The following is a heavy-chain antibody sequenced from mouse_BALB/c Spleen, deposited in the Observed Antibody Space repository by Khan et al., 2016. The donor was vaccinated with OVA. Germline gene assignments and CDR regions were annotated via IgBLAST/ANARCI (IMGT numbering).Heavy chain of an antibody. CDR3: ARQEDYYGSGYYFDY. J-gene: IGHJ2*01. Sequence: EVELVESGGDLVKPGGSLKLSCAASGFTFSSYGMSWVRQTPDKRLEWVATISSGGTYTYYPDSVKGRFTIPRDNAKNTLYLQMSGLKSEDTAMYCCARQEDYYGSGYYFDYWGQGTTLTVSS. CDR1: GFTFSSYG. CDR2: ISSGGTYT. D-gene: IGHD1-1*01. V-gene: IGHV5-6*01.